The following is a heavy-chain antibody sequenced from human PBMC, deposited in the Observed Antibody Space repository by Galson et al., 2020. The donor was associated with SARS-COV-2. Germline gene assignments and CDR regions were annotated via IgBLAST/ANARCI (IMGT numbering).Heavy chain of an antibody. Sequence: SQTLSLTCTVSGGSVSSGTYYWSWIRQPPGKGLEWIGYIYHSGSTNYNPSLKSRVTISIDTSKNQFSLKLTSVAAADTAVYYCARAPAFDSSDYFHWGQGLLVTVSS. CDR3: ARAPAFDSSDYFH. V-gene: IGHV4-61*01. D-gene: IGHD3-22*01. CDR1: GGSVSSGTYY. CDR2: IYHSGST. J-gene: IGHJ4*02.